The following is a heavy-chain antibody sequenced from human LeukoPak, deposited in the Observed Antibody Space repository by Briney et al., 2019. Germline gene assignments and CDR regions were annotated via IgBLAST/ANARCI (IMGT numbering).Heavy chain of an antibody. CDR1: GGSISSSSYY. Sequence: PSETLSLTCTVSGGSISSSSYYWGWIRQPPGKGLEWIGTIYYSGSTYYNPSLKSRVTISVDTSKNQFSLKLSSVTAADTAVYYCARTLRVPYYFDYWGQGTLVTVSS. CDR2: IYYSGST. D-gene: IGHD2-2*01. J-gene: IGHJ4*02. CDR3: ARTLRVPYYFDY. V-gene: IGHV4-39*07.